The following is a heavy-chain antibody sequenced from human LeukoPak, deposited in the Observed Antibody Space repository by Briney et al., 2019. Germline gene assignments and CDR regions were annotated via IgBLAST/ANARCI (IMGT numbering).Heavy chain of an antibody. V-gene: IGHV1-18*01. CDR2: IGSYGGDT. CDR3: ARDLWNFYDDSGYYRDFDP. Sequence: ASVKVSCKATSRISWVRQAPGQGLEWMGWIGSYGGDTYYAQKFQSRVTVTTDTSTSTVYMELRSLRSDDTAVYYCARDLWNFYDDSGYYRDFDPWGQGTLVTVSS. J-gene: IGHJ5*02. D-gene: IGHD3-22*01. CDR1: TSR.